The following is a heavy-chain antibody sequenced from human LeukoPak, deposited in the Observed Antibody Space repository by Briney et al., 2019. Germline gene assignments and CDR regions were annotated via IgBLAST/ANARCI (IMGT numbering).Heavy chain of an antibody. V-gene: IGHV1-69*06. J-gene: IGHJ3*02. CDR1: GGTFSSYV. CDR3: ARALLPSRRLQLWYI. D-gene: IGHD5-18*01. Sequence: ASVKVSCKASGGTFSSYVISWVRQAPGQGLERMGGIIPIFGTANYAQKFQGRVTITADKSTNTAYMELSSLRSEDTAVYYCARALLPSRRLQLWYIWGQGTMVTVSS. CDR2: IIPIFGTA.